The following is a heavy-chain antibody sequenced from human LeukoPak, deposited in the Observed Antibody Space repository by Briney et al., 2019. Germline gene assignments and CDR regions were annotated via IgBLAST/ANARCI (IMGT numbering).Heavy chain of an antibody. CDR3: ARTLVAGTRGYYYYYYGMDV. V-gene: IGHV4-34*01. D-gene: IGHD6-19*01. J-gene: IGHJ6*02. Sequence: SETLSLTCAVYGGSFSGYYWSWIRQPPGKGLEWIGEINHSGSTNYNPSLMSRVTISVDTSKNQFSLKPSSVTAADTAVYYCARTLVAGTRGYYYYYYGMDVWGQGTTVTVSS. CDR2: INHSGST. CDR1: GGSFSGYY.